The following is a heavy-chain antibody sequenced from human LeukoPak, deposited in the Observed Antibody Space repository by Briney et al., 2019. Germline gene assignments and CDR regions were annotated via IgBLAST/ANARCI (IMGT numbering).Heavy chain of an antibody. J-gene: IGHJ4*02. D-gene: IGHD1-20*01. V-gene: IGHV4-30-4*01. CDR3: ACVTGLYYFDF. Sequence: SQTLSLTCAVSGGSIRSGDYYWSWARQPPGKGLEWIGHIYYSGNTYYNPSLKSRVAISVDTSKDQFSLKLSSVTAADTAVYYCACVTGLYYFDFWGQGTLVTVSS. CDR2: IYYSGNT. CDR1: GGSIRSGDYY.